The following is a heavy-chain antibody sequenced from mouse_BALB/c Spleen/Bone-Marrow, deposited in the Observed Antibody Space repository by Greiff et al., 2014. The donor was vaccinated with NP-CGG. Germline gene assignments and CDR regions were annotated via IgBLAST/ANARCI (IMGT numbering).Heavy chain of an antibody. V-gene: IGHV1-25*01. Sequence: VQLKESGPELVKPGASMKISCKASGYSFTGYTMNWVKQSHGKNLEWIGLINPYNGGTNYNQKFKDKATLTVDRSSSTAYMELPSLTSEDSAVYYCARLLLYYYAMDYWGQGTSVTVSS. CDR2: INPYNGGT. D-gene: IGHD1-1*01. J-gene: IGHJ4*01. CDR1: GYSFTGYT. CDR3: ARLLLYYYAMDY.